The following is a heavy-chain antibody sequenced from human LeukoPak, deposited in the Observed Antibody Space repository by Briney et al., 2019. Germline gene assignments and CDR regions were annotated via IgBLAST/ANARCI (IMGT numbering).Heavy chain of an antibody. CDR3: ASQGNYDMFLASGPGVFD. CDR2: INPNSSGT. CDR1: LYTFTRYY. V-gene: IGHV1-2*02. J-gene: IGHJ1*01. Sequence: GASLKVSCKASLYTFTRYYMYWVRQAPGQGLEWMGWINPNSSGTNYAQEFQGRVTMTRDTSISAAYMKLSRLRSDDTAVYYCASQGNYDMFLASGPGVFDWGQGTLVTVSS. D-gene: IGHD3-16*01.